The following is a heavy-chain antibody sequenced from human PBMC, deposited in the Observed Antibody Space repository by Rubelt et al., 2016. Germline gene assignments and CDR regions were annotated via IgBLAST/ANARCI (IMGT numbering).Heavy chain of an antibody. CDR2: VNSDGSST. V-gene: IGHV3-74*01. J-gene: IGHJ3*02. Sequence: EVQLVESGGGLVQPGGSLRLSCAASGFTFSSYWMHWVRQAQGKGLVWVPRVNSDGSSTSYADSVKGRFTISRDNAKNTLYLQMNSLRAEDTAVYYCARSGPDVVVPAAIRVEGDAFDIWGQGTMVTVSS. CDR1: GFTFSSYW. D-gene: IGHD2-2*02. CDR3: ARSGPDVVVPAAIRVEGDAFDI.